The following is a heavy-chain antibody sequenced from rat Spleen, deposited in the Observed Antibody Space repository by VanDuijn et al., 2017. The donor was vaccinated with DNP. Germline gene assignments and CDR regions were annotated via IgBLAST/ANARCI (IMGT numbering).Heavy chain of an antibody. CDR3: AKNSGYYFDY. J-gene: IGHJ2*01. D-gene: IGHD4-3*01. CDR1: GFTFSNYY. V-gene: IGHV5S23*01. Sequence: EVQLVESGGGLVQPGRSLKLSCAASGFTFSNYYMAWVRQAPKKGLAWVATISTSGIRTYYPDSVKGRFTISRDKAKSSLYLQMNSLKSEDTATYYCAKNSGYYFDYWGQGVMVTVSS. CDR2: ISTSGIRT.